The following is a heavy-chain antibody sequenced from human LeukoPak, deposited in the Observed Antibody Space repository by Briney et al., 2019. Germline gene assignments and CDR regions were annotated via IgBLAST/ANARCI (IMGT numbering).Heavy chain of an antibody. CDR1: GFTFSSYA. V-gene: IGHV3-33*08. Sequence: GGSLRLSCAASGFTFSSYAMHWVRQAPGKGLEWVAVIWFDGSHKSYADSVEGRFTISRDNSRETVYLQMNSLSAEDTAVYYCARDGAQHDYDDFFIPGGGIHFYYGMDVWGQGTTVTVSS. D-gene: IGHD4-17*01. CDR3: ARDGAQHDYDDFFIPGGGIHFYYGMDV. CDR2: IWFDGSHK. J-gene: IGHJ6*02.